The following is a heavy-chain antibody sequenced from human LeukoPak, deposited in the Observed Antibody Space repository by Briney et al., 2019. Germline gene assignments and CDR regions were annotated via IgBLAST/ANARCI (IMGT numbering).Heavy chain of an antibody. Sequence: ASVKVSCKASGYTFTSYDINWVRQATGQGLEWMGWMNPNSGNTGYAQKFQGRVTMTRNTSISTAYMELSSLRSEDTAVYYCARLYYDFWSGYYDTYYYGMDVWGQGTTVTVSS. CDR2: MNPNSGNT. J-gene: IGHJ6*02. CDR3: ARLYYDFWSGYYDTYYYGMDV. CDR1: GYTFTSYD. V-gene: IGHV1-8*01. D-gene: IGHD3-3*01.